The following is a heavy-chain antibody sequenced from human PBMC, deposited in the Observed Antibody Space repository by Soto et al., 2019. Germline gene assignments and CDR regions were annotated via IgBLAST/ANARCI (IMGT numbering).Heavy chain of an antibody. J-gene: IGHJ4*02. V-gene: IGHV3-23*01. CDR3: AKPPDYNWNDY. Sequence: PGGSLRLSCAASGFTFSDYAMHWVRQAPGRGLEWVSDISSSSSTIDYADSVKGRFTISRDNSKDTLYLQMNNLRAEDTAVYYCAKPPDYNWNDYWGQGTLVTVSS. CDR1: GFTFSDYA. CDR2: ISSSSSTI. D-gene: IGHD1-20*01.